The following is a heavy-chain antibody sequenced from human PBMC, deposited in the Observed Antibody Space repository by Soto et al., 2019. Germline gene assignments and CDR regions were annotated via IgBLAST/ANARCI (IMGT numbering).Heavy chain of an antibody. Sequence: QVQLVESGGGVVQPGRSLRLSCAASGFTFSSYGMHWVRQAPGKGLEWVAVISYDGSNKYYADSVKGRFTISRDNSKNTLYLQMNSLRAEDTAVYYCAKDWTWFGELTQTNWYFDLWGRGTLVTVSS. J-gene: IGHJ2*01. CDR2: ISYDGSNK. V-gene: IGHV3-30*18. CDR3: AKDWTWFGELTQTNWYFDL. D-gene: IGHD3-10*01. CDR1: GFTFSSYG.